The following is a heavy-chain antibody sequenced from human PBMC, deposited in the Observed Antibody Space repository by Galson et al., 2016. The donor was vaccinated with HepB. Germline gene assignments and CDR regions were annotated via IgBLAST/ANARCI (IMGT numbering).Heavy chain of an antibody. CDR1: GFTFSSYA. V-gene: IGHV3-23*01. CDR2: ISGSGDKT. CDR3: AKRGGSGWGFFDY. D-gene: IGHD6-19*01. J-gene: IGHJ4*02. Sequence: SLRLSCAASGFTFSSYATSWVRQAPGKGLEWVSAISGSGDKTFYADSVKGRFTISRDNSKNTLSLQMNSLRAEDTAIYYCAKRGGSGWGFFDYWGQGTLATVSS.